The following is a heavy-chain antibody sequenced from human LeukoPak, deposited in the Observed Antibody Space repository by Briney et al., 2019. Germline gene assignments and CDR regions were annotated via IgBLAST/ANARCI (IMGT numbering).Heavy chain of an antibody. Sequence: GGSLRLSCAASGFTFSSYGMHWVRQAPGKGLEWVAVIWYDGSNKYYADSVKGRFTISRDNSKNTLYLQMNSLRAEDTAVYCCARDRSRYCSGGSCVSRFDYWGQGTLVTVSS. D-gene: IGHD2-15*01. CDR3: ARDRSRYCSGGSCVSRFDY. CDR2: IWYDGSNK. J-gene: IGHJ4*02. V-gene: IGHV3-33*01. CDR1: GFTFSSYG.